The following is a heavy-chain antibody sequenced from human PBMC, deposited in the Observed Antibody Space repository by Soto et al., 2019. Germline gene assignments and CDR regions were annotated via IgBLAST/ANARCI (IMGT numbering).Heavy chain of an antibody. CDR2: ISGSGGST. D-gene: IGHD3-10*01. J-gene: IGHJ4*02. Sequence: PGGSLRLSCAVSGFMFSSYAMTWVRQAPGKGLEWVSSISGSGGSTYYSDSVRGRFTISRDNVNDTLYLQMNNLRAEDSGLYYCTRGPRPISTGTGAYWGQGTQVTVSS. CDR3: TRGPRPISTGTGAY. CDR1: GFMFSSYA. V-gene: IGHV3-23*01.